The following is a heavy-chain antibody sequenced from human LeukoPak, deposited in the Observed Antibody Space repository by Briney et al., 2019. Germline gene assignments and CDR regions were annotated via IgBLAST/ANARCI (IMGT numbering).Heavy chain of an antibody. J-gene: IGHJ3*02. CDR1: GGSLNSYY. D-gene: IGHD5-24*01. CDR2: IYYSGST. Sequence: SETLSLTCTVSGGSLNSYYWNWIRQPQGKGLEWIGYIYYSGSTNYNPSLKSRVTISVDTSKNQFSLKLTSVTAADTAIYYCARVGGMLTINNEAFDIWGQGTVVTVS. CDR3: ARVGGMLTINNEAFDI. V-gene: IGHV4-59*01.